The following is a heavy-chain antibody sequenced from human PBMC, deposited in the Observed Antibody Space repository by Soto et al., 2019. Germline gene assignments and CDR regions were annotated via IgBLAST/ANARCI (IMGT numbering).Heavy chain of an antibody. CDR2: ISGSGGST. J-gene: IGHJ4*02. CDR1: GFTFSSYA. Sequence: EVQLLESGGGLVQPGGSLRLSCAASGFTFSSYAMSWVRQAPGKGLEWVSAISGSGGSTYYADSVKGRFTISRDNXXNTXYXXXXXLXXXDTAVYYCAKGXXXWYERFDYWGQGTLVTVSS. D-gene: IGHD6-13*01. CDR3: AKGXXXWYERFDY. V-gene: IGHV3-23*01.